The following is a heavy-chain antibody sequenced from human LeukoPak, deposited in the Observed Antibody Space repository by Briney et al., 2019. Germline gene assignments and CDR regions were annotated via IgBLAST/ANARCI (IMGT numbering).Heavy chain of an antibody. CDR3: ARETRGHYYDSSGPDH. CDR2: ISSSDSTS. J-gene: IGHJ5*02. CDR1: GFTFRSHE. V-gene: IGHV3-48*03. Sequence: GGSLRLSCAASGFTFRSHEMNWVRQAPGKGLEWVSYISSSDSTSHYADSAKGRFTISRDNAKNSLYLQMNSLRVEDMGVYYCARETRGHYYDSSGPDHWGQGTLVTVSS. D-gene: IGHD3-22*01.